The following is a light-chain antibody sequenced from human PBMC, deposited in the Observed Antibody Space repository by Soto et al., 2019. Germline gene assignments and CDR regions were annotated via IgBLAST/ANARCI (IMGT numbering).Light chain of an antibody. CDR2: GAS. Sequence: EIVLTQSPGTLSLSPGERATLSCRASQSVSSSYLAWYQQKPGQAPRLLIYGASSRATGIPDRFSGSGSGTDFTRTISRLAPEDFAVYYCPQYGGSPWTFGQGTKVEIK. CDR3: PQYGGSPWT. V-gene: IGKV3-20*01. J-gene: IGKJ1*01. CDR1: QSVSSSY.